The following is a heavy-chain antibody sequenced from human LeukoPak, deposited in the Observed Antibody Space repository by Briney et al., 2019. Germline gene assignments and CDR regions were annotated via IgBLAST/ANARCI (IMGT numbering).Heavy chain of an antibody. Sequence: GGSLRLSCAASGFTFKNYAMNWVRQAPGKGLEWVSGIGGGGFSTNYADSVKGRFTISRDNSKNTLYLQMNSLRADDTAVYYCAKGSMNWGDYFFDYWGQGTLVTVSS. V-gene: IGHV3-23*01. CDR1: GFTFKNYA. J-gene: IGHJ4*02. D-gene: IGHD7-27*01. CDR3: AKGSMNWGDYFFDY. CDR2: IGGGGFST.